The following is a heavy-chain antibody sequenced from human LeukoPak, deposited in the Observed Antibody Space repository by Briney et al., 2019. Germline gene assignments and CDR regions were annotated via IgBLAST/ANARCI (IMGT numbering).Heavy chain of an antibody. Sequence: PSETRSLTCTVSGGSISSSRYYWGWVRQPPGKGLEWIGSIHYSGRTYYNPPLKSRLTISVDTSENQFSLRLSSVTAADTAVYYCARLRRSLDPWGQGTLVTVSS. CDR3: ARLRRSLDP. D-gene: IGHD3-10*01. J-gene: IGHJ5*02. CDR2: IHYSGRT. V-gene: IGHV4-39*01. CDR1: GGSISSSRYY.